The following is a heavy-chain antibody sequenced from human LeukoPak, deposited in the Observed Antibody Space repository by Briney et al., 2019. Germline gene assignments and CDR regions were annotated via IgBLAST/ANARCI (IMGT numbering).Heavy chain of an antibody. D-gene: IGHD6-13*01. CDR3: AREAIAAPYPDY. CDR2: IYTSGST. V-gene: IGHV4-4*07. CDR1: GGSISYYY. Sequence: SETLSLTCTVSGGSISYYYWTWIRQPAGKGLEWIGRIYTSGSTSYNPSLKSRVTMSVDTSKNQFSLKLSSVTAADTAVYYCAREAIAAPYPDYWGRGTLVTVSS. J-gene: IGHJ4*02.